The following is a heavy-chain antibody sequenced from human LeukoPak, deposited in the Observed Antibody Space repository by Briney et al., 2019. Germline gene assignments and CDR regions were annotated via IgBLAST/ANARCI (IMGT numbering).Heavy chain of an antibody. CDR1: GSSISSDFY. Sequence: PSETLSLTCAVSGSSISSDFYWGWVRQPPGKGLEWIGTIYHSGVSYLNPSLKSRLTISVDTSKNQFSLKLYSVTAADTAVYYCTREKASAVHYWGRGILVTVSS. CDR2: IYHSGVS. V-gene: IGHV4-38-2*02. D-gene: IGHD2-2*01. J-gene: IGHJ4*02. CDR3: TREKASAVHY.